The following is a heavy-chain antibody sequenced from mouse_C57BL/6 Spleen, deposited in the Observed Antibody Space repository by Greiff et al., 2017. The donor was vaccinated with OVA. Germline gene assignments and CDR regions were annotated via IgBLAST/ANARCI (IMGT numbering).Heavy chain of an antibody. V-gene: IGHV1-55*01. CDR2: IYPGSGST. D-gene: IGHD2-5*01. J-gene: IGHJ4*01. Sequence: VQLQQPGAELVKPGALVKMSCKASGYTFTSYWITWVKQRPGQGLEWIGDIYPGSGSTNYNEKFKSKATLTVDTSSSTAYMQLSSLTSEDSAVYYGARGGLSNSRFFYAMDYWGQGTSVTVSS. CDR1: GYTFTSYW. CDR3: ARGGLSNSRFFYAMDY.